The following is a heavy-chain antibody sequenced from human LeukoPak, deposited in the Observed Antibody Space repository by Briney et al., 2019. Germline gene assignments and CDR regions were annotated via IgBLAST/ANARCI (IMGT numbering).Heavy chain of an antibody. J-gene: IGHJ4*02. CDR2: ISWNSGTR. V-gene: IGHV3-9*01. CDR3: ARDRDSSGYYNY. CDR1: GFRFDDYA. D-gene: IGHD3-22*01. Sequence: GGSLRLSCAASGFRFDDYAMHWVRQAPGKGLEWVSGISWNSGTRGYADSVKGRFTISRDNAKNSLYLQMNSLRAEDTAVYYCARDRDSSGYYNYWGQGTLVTVSS.